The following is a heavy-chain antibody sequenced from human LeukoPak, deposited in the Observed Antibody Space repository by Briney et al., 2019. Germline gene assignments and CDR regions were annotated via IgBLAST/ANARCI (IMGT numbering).Heavy chain of an antibody. V-gene: IGHV5-51*01. CDR3: VIGGDSSTSCYRCFNY. CDR1: GYSFTNYW. CDR2: IYPDDSDT. J-gene: IGHJ4*02. D-gene: IGHD2-2*01. Sequence: GESLKISCEGSGYSFTNYWIGWVRQMPGKGLEWMGIIYPDDSDTRYSPSFQGQVTISADKSIGTAYLQWSSLKASDTAMYYCVIGGDSSTSCYRCFNYWGQGTLVTVSS.